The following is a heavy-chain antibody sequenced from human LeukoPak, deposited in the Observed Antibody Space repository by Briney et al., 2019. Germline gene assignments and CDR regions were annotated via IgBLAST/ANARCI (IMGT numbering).Heavy chain of an antibody. D-gene: IGHD2-2*01. J-gene: IGHJ4*02. CDR3: ARGYQRPDY. CDR1: GFTFNTYT. Sequence: GGSLRLSCAASGFTFNTYTMNWVRQAPGKGLEWVSSISSSSNNINYADSVKGRFTISRDNAMNSVHLQMNSLGVEDTAVYYCARGYQRPDYWGQGTLITVSS. V-gene: IGHV3-21*01. CDR2: ISSSSNNI.